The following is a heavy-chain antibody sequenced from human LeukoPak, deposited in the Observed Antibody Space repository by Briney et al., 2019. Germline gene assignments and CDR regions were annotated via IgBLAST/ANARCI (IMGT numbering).Heavy chain of an antibody. CDR3: AKEAVAGDYFDY. CDR1: GFTFSSYA. J-gene: IGHJ4*02. Sequence: AGGSLRLSCAASGFTFSSYAMSWVRQVPGKGLEWVSAISGSGGSTYYADSVKGRFTIARDNSKNTLHLQMNSLRDEDTAVYYCAKEAVAGDYFDYWGQGTLVTVSS. D-gene: IGHD6-19*01. CDR2: ISGSGGST. V-gene: IGHV3-23*01.